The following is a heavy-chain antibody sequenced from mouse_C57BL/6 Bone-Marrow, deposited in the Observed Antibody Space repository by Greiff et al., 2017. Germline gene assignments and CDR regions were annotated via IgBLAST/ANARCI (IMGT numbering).Heavy chain of an antibody. Sequence: QVQLQQPGAELVRPGSSVKLSCKASGYTFTSYWMHWVKQRPIQGLECIGNIDPSDSETHYNQKFKDKATLTVDKSSSTAYMQLSSLTSEDSAVYYCARALKLRLRLDYWGQGTTLTVSS. CDR1: GYTFTSYW. V-gene: IGHV1-52*01. J-gene: IGHJ2*01. CDR3: ARALKLRLRLDY. CDR2: IDPSDSET. D-gene: IGHD3-2*02.